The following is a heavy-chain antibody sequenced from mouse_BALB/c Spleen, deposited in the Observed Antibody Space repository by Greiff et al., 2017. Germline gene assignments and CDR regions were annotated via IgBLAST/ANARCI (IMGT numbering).Heavy chain of an antibody. V-gene: IGHV5-9-4*01. Sequence: EVQLVESGGGLVKPGGSLKLSCAASGFTFSSYAMSWVRQSPEKRLEWVAEISSGGSYTYYPDTVTGRFTISRDNAKNTLYLEMSSLRSEDTAMYYCARRDGNYGGFAYWGQGTLVTVSA. J-gene: IGHJ3*01. D-gene: IGHD2-1*01. CDR3: ARRDGNYGGFAY. CDR2: ISSGGSYT. CDR1: GFTFSSYA.